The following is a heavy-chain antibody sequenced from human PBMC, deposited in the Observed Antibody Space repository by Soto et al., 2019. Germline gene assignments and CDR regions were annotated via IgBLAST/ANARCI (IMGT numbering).Heavy chain of an antibody. CDR2: INSDGSST. CDR1: GFTFSSYW. J-gene: IGHJ6*02. D-gene: IGHD2-2*01. CDR3: ARVPIVVVPAAQSLYYYYGMDV. V-gene: IGHV3-74*01. Sequence: GGSLRLSCAASGFTFSSYWMHWVRQAPGKGLVWVSRINSDGSSTSYADSVKGRFTISRDNAKNTLYLQMNSLRAEDTAVYYCARVPIVVVPAAQSLYYYYGMDVWGQGTTVTVSS.